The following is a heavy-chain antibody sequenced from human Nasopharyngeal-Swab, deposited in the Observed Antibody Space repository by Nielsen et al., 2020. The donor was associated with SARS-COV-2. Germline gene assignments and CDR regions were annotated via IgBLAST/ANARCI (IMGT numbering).Heavy chain of an antibody. CDR1: GFAFSSYW. D-gene: IGHD1-1*01. J-gene: IGHJ5*02. CDR3: AKIPQRTYGPRYNWFDP. Sequence: GGSLRLSCTASGFAFSSYWMHWVRQDPRKGLEWVSHIDSLGSMIDYADSVEGRFTIFRDNSKSTLDLQMNSLRDEDTAIYYCAKIPQRTYGPRYNWFDPWGQGTLVTVSS. CDR2: IDSLGSMI. V-gene: IGHV3-74*01.